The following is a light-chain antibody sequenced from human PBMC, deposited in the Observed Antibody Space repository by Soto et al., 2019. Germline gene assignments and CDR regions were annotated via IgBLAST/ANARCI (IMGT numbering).Light chain of an antibody. CDR3: QQYGSSRTWT. V-gene: IGKV1-39*01. CDR2: AAS. CDR1: QSISSY. J-gene: IGKJ1*01. Sequence: IKMTQSPSSLSASVGDRVTINCRASQSISSYLNWYQQKPGKAPKLLIYAASSLQGGVPSRFSGSGSGTDFTLTISRLEPEDFAVYYCQQYGSSRTWTFGQGTKVDI.